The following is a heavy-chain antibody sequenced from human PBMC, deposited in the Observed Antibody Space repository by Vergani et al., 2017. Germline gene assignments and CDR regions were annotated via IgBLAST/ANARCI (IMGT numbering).Heavy chain of an antibody. D-gene: IGHD5-12*01. V-gene: IGHV4-4*09. CDR1: GGSISSYY. CDR2: IYTSGST. J-gene: IGHJ6*02. Sequence: QVQLQESGPGLVKPSETLSLTCTVSGGSISSYYWSWIRQPPGKGLEWIGYIYTSGSTNYNPSLKSRVTISVDTSKNQFSLKRSAVTAADTAVYYCASGYDSSYYYYGMDVWGQGTTVTVSS. CDR3: ASGYDSSYYYYGMDV.